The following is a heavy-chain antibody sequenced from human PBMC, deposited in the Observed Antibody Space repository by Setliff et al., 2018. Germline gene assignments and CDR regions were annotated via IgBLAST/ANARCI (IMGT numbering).Heavy chain of an antibody. Sequence: PSETLSLTCTVSGGSISGTYYYWGWIRQPPGKGLEWIGNIYYSGSTYYNPSLKSRVTISVDTSKNQFSLNLSSLTAADTAVYYCARHRGVVAASDYMDVWGKGTTVTVSS. D-gene: IGHD2-15*01. CDR2: IYYSGST. V-gene: IGHV4-39*01. CDR1: GGSISGTYYY. CDR3: ARHRGVVAASDYMDV. J-gene: IGHJ6*03.